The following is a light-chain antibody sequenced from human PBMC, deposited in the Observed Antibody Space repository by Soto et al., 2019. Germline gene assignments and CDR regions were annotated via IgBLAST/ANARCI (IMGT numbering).Light chain of an antibody. Sequence: QSVLTQPPSTSGTPGQRVTISCSGSSSNIGSNYVYWYQQLPGTAPKLLFYKNNQRPSGVPDRFSGSRSGTSASLAISGLRYEDEADYYCAAWDDSLSAWVFGGGTKLTVL. V-gene: IGLV1-47*01. J-gene: IGLJ3*02. CDR1: SSNIGSNY. CDR2: KNN. CDR3: AAWDDSLSAWV.